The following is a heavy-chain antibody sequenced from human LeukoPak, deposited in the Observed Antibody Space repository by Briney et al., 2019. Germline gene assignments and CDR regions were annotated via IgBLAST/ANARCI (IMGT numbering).Heavy chain of an antibody. CDR1: GFTFSSYG. CDR2: TRYDGSNK. CDR3: AKEWYSGSPGDY. V-gene: IGHV3-30*02. D-gene: IGHD1-26*01. Sequence: PGGSLRLSXAASGFTFSSYGMHWVRQAPGKGLEWVAFTRYDGSNKYYADSVKGRFTISRDNSNNTLYLQMNSLRTEDTAVYYCAKEWYSGSPGDYWGQGTLVTVSS. J-gene: IGHJ4*02.